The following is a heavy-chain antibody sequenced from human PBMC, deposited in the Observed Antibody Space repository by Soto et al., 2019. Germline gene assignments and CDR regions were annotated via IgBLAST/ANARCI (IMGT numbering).Heavy chain of an antibody. CDR3: ARGDYAKAFDI. D-gene: IGHD2-2*01. CDR2: IYYSGSA. J-gene: IGHJ3*02. V-gene: IGHV4-28*03. Sequence: QVQLQESGPGLVKPSDTLSLICAVSGYSISSSNWWGWIRQPPGKGLEWIGNIYYSGSAYYNPSLKSRVTMSVHTSKNQFSLKLTSVTAVDTAVYYCARGDYAKAFDIWGQGTTVTVSS. CDR1: GYSISSSNW.